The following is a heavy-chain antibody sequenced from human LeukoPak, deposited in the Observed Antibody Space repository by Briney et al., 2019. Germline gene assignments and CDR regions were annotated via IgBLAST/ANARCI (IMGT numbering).Heavy chain of an antibody. CDR3: ARYSSSSSYFEY. V-gene: IGHV4-59*01. CDR2: VYYSGTT. D-gene: IGHD6-6*01. CDR1: GGSLNTYY. Sequence: PSETLSLTCTVYGGSLNTYYWSWIRQPPGKGLEWIGYVYYSGTTKYNPSLQSRVTISVDTSKNQFSLKLSSVTAADTAVYYCARYSSSSSYFEYWGQGTLVTVSS. J-gene: IGHJ4*02.